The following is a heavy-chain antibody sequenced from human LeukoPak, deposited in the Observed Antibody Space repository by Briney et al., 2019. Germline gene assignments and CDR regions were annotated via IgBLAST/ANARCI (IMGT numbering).Heavy chain of an antibody. CDR2: ISSSGSTK. CDR3: ARDGGYSYGKKGCFEK. Sequence: GGSLRLSCAASGFTFSSYEMNWVRQAPGKGLEWVSYISSSGSTKYYEDSVKGRFTISRDNAKNSLYLQMNSLRAEDTAVYYCARDGGYSYGKKGCFEKWGQGTLVTVSS. CDR1: GFTFSSYE. V-gene: IGHV3-48*03. J-gene: IGHJ4*02. D-gene: IGHD5-18*01.